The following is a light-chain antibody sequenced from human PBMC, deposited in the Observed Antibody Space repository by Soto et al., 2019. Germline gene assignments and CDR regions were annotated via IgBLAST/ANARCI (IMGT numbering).Light chain of an antibody. CDR1: QNIISY. CDR3: QQGRSYPST. CDR2: AAS. J-gene: IGKJ4*01. Sequence: IRWTQSASSLSASVGDRLTITCLASQNIISYLAWYQQKPGKAPTLLISAASTLESGVPSRFSGSGFGTDFTLTISSLQAEDFASYYCQQGRSYPSTFGGGTKVDIK. V-gene: IGKV1-9*01.